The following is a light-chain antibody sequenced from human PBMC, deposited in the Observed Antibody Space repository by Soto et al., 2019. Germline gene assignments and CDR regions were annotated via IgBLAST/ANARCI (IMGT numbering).Light chain of an antibody. CDR3: QEYNSDSGLT. Sequence: DIQMTQSPSTLSASVGDRVTITCRASQSISSCLAWYQQKPGKAPMLLIYTASNLKSGVPSRFSGSGSGTEFTLTISSLQPDDFATYYCQEYNSDSGLTFGGGTKVEIK. J-gene: IGKJ4*02. CDR2: TAS. V-gene: IGKV1-5*03. CDR1: QSISSC.